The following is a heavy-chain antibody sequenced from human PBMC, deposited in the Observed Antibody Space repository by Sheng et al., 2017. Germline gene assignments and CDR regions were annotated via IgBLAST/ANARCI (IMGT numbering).Heavy chain of an antibody. CDR2: INHSGST. Sequence: QVQLQQWGAGLLKPSETLSLTCAVYGGSFSDYHCTWIRQPPGKGLEWIGDINHSGSTNYNPSLKSRVTISLDTSKTHFSLRLSSVTAADTAVYYCARSVYGDLHLSDYWGQGTLVTVSS. D-gene: IGHD4-17*01. CDR1: GGSFSDYH. V-gene: IGHV4-34*01. J-gene: IGHJ4*02. CDR3: ARSVYGDLHLSDY.